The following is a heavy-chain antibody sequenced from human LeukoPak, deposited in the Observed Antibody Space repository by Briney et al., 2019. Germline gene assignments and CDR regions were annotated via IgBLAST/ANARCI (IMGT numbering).Heavy chain of an antibody. J-gene: IGHJ4*02. CDR1: GYRFTSCW. Sequence: RETLKTTFKDTGYRFTSCWIGEVRQMPGKGLEWMGIIYPGDSDTRYSPSFQGEVAISADKYISPAYLQWSSLEASDTDMYYCASVAAAREYYYDYWGQGTLVTVSS. CDR3: ASVAAAREYYYDY. D-gene: IGHD2-2*01. CDR2: IYPGDSDT. V-gene: IGHV5-51*01.